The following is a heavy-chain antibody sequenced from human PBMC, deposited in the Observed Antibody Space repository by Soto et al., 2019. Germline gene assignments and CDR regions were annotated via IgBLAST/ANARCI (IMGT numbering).Heavy chain of an antibody. D-gene: IGHD1-20*01. J-gene: IGHJ5*02. CDR2: INAGNGNT. Sequence: GASVKVSCKASGYTFTSYAMHWVRQAPGQRLEWMGWINAGNGNTKYSQKFQGRVTITRDTSASTAYMELSSLRSEDTAVYYCARAWVTGTGFDPWGQGTLVTVSS. V-gene: IGHV1-3*01. CDR1: GYTFTSYA. CDR3: ARAWVTGTGFDP.